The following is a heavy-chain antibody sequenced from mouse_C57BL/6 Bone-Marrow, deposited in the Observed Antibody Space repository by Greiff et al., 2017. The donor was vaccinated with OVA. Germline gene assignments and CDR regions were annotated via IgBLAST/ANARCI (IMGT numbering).Heavy chain of an antibody. CDR2: IYPGSGST. J-gene: IGHJ2*01. V-gene: IGHV1-55*01. Sequence: QVQLQQPGAELVKPGASVKMSCKASGYTFTSYWITWVKQRPGQGLEWIGDIYPGSGSTNYNEKFKSKATLTVDTSSSTAYMQRSSLTSEDSAVYYCARKGYLLWLRKHYYFDYWGQGTTLTVSS. CDR3: ARKGYLLWLRKHYYFDY. CDR1: GYTFTSYW. D-gene: IGHD2-2*01.